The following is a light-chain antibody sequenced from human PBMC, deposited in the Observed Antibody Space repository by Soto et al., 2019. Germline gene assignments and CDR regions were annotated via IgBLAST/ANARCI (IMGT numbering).Light chain of an antibody. CDR1: QSVSSD. Sequence: ETVMTQSPATLSVSPGERATLSCRASQSVSSDFAWYQQRPGQAPRVLIYGASTRATGFPARFSGSGSGTEFTLTISSLQSEDFAIYYCQQYNNWPRTFGQGTKVDIK. CDR3: QQYNNWPRT. V-gene: IGKV3-15*01. CDR2: GAS. J-gene: IGKJ1*01.